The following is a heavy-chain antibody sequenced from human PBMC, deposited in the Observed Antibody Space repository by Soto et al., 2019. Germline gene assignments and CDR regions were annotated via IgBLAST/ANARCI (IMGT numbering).Heavy chain of an antibody. CDR2: IYHSGST. D-gene: IGHD1-26*01. V-gene: IGHV4-38-2*01. Sequence: SETLSLTCAVSGYSISSGYYWGWIRQPPGKGLEWIGSIYHSGSTYYNPSLKSRVTISVDTSKNQFSLKLSSVTAADTAVYYCATAPGARIVGATTDWYFDLWGRGTLVTVSS. CDR3: ATAPGARIVGATTDWYFDL. CDR1: GYSISSGYY. J-gene: IGHJ2*01.